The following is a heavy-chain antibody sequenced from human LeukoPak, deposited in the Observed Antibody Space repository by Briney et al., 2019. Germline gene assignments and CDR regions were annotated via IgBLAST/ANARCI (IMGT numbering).Heavy chain of an antibody. J-gene: IGHJ4*02. Sequence: SETLSLTCTVSGDSISSGTYYWGWIRQPPGKGLEWIGIIYHSGSTYYNPSLKSRVTISVDTSKNQFSLKLSSVTAADTAVYYCARLHLVSSDWHPMADSWGQGTLVTVSS. CDR3: ARLHLVSSDWHPMADS. D-gene: IGHD6-19*01. CDR1: GDSISSGTYY. V-gene: IGHV4-39*07. CDR2: IYHSGST.